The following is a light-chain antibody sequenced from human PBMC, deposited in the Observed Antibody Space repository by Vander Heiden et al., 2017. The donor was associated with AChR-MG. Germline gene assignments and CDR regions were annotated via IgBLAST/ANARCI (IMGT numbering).Light chain of an antibody. CDR1: ESDSSSY. V-gene: IGKV3-20*01. Sequence: ALTQSPGTLSLSPGERATLSCRASESDSSSYLAWYQQKPGQAPRLLIYGASSRATGSPDRFSGSGSGTDFTLTISRLEPEDFAVYYCQQYGSSPPFTFGPGTKVDIK. CDR3: QQYGSSPPFT. CDR2: GAS. J-gene: IGKJ3*01.